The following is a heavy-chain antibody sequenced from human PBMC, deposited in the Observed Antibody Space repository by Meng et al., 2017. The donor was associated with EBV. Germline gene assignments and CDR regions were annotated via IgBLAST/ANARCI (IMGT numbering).Heavy chain of an antibody. CDR1: GGPFRYYA. CDR3: ASESGRGYTPDY. J-gene: IGHJ4*02. Sequence: VQLVQSAAEVKKPGSSVKGSCQTSGGPFRYYAISWVRQAPGQGLEWLGGFLPRLGAPNYAQKFHGRVKITADESTSTHYMDLSSLRSEDTAIYYCASESGRGYTPDYWGQGTLVTVSS. V-gene: IGHV1-69*01. CDR2: FLPRLGAP. D-gene: IGHD3-10*01.